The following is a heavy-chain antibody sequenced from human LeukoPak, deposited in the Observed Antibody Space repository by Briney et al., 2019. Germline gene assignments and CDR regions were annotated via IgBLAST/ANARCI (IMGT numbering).Heavy chain of an antibody. D-gene: IGHD1-26*01. Sequence: PSETLSLTCAVYGGSFSGYYWSWIRQPPGKGLEWIGEINHSGSTNYNPSLKSRVTISVDTSKNQFSLQLNSVTPEDTAVYYCARGPSLVGYYYIDVWDKGTTVTVS. CDR1: GGSFSGYY. CDR2: INHSGST. V-gene: IGHV4-34*01. J-gene: IGHJ6*03. CDR3: ARGPSLVGYYYIDV.